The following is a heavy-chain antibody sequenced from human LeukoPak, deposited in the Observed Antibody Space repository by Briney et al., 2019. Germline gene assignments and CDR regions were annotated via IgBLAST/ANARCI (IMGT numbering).Heavy chain of an antibody. V-gene: IGHV3-30-3*01. J-gene: IGHJ5*02. CDR2: ISYDGSNK. CDR1: GFTFSSYA. CDR3: AKASGIAAPFGWFDP. D-gene: IGHD6-13*01. Sequence: GGSLRLSCAASGFTFSSYAMHWVRQAPGKGLEWVAVISYDGSNKYYADSVKGRFTISRDNSKNTLYLQMNSLRAEDTAVYYCAKASGIAAPFGWFDPWGQGALVTVSS.